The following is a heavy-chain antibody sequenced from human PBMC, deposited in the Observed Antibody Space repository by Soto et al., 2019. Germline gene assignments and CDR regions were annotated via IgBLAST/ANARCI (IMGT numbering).Heavy chain of an antibody. Sequence: SVKVSCKASGGTFSSYAISWVRQAPGQGLEWMGGIIPIFGTANYAQKFQGRVTITADESTSTAYMELSSMRSEDTAAYYCARDRSRSNIVVVPAARGFDPWGQGTLVTVAS. CDR3: ARDRSRSNIVVVPAARGFDP. CDR1: GGTFSSYA. D-gene: IGHD2-2*01. J-gene: IGHJ5*02. CDR2: IIPIFGTA. V-gene: IGHV1-69*13.